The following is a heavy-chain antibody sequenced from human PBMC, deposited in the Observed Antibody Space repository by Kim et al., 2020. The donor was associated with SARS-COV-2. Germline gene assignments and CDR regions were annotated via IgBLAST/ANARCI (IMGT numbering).Heavy chain of an antibody. D-gene: IGHD3-3*01. CDR3: ARDDGRITIFGVVIIPVKAPDY. CDR1: GYPFTSYG. CDR2: NSDFKSNT. Sequence: ASVKVSCKASGYPFTSYGMLVGLHSPGHVLSCLGGNSDFKSNTNYAQQLQGRVTMTTDTSTSTDYMGLRSLRSVDTAVYYCARDDGRITIFGVVIIPVKAPDYWGQGTLVTVSS. V-gene: IGHV1-18*01. J-gene: IGHJ4*02.